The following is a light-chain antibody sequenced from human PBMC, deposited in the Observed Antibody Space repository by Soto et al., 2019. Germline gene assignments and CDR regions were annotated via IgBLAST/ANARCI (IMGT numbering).Light chain of an antibody. CDR3: CSYAGSSTAI. J-gene: IGLJ2*01. V-gene: IGLV2-23*01. CDR2: EGS. Sequence: QSVLTQPASVSGSPGQSITISCTGTSSDVGSDNLVSRYQQHPGKAPKLMIYEGSKRPSGVSNRFSGSKSGNTASLTISGLQAEDEADYYCCSYAGSSTAIFGGGTKLTVL. CDR1: SSDVGSDNL.